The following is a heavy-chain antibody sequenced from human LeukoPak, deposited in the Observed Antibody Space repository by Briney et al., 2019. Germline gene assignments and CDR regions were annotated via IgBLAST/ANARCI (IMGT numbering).Heavy chain of an antibody. V-gene: IGHV3-53*01. CDR1: SFTVSSNY. CDR2: IYSGGST. J-gene: IGHJ4*02. CDR3: ARNGYTSGWYRN. D-gene: IGHD6-19*01. Sequence: PGGSLRLSCAASSFTVSSNYMSWVRQAPGKGLEWVSTIYSGGSTYYADSVKGRFTISRDTSKNTLYLQMNSLRGEDTAVYYCARNGYTSGWYRNWGQGTLVTVSS.